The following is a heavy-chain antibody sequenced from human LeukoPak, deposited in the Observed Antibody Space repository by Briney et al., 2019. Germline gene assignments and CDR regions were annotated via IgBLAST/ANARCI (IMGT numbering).Heavy chain of an antibody. J-gene: IGHJ4*02. CDR1: GFTLSSYG. V-gene: IGHV3-33*01. CDR2: IWYDGSNK. D-gene: IGHD6-13*01. Sequence: QSGGSLRLSCAPSGFTLSSYGMHWVRQAPGKGLEWVAVIWYDGSNKYYADSVKGRFTISRDNAKNSLYLQMNSLRAEDTAVYYCARDPSAAAFDYWGQGTLVTVSS. CDR3: ARDPSAAAFDY.